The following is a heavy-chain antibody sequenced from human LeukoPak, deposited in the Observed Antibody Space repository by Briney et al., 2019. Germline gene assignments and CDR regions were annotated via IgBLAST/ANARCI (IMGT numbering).Heavy chain of an antibody. J-gene: IGHJ4*02. CDR3: ARGEDYASGSYYFYLDS. CDR1: GGSFSGYY. D-gene: IGHD3-10*01. CDR2: INHSGSA. Sequence: SETLSLTCAVYGGSFSGYYWSWIRQPPGKGLEWIGVINHSGSANYNPSLKSRVTISVDTSKNQFSLKVSSVTAADTAGYYCARGEDYASGSYYFYLDSWGQGTLVTLSS. V-gene: IGHV4-34*01.